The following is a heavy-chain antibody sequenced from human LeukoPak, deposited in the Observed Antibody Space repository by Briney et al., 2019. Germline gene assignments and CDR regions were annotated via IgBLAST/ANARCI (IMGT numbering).Heavy chain of an antibody. D-gene: IGHD3-16*01. CDR1: GFTFSSYA. J-gene: IGHJ4*02. CDR2: ISYDGSNK. CDR3: AREGPRWATVWGSRRNKGASFDY. Sequence: GGSLRLSCAASGFTFSSYAMHWVRQAPGKGLEWVAVISYDGSNKYYADSVKGRFTISRDNSKNTLYLQMNSLRAEDTAVYYCAREGPRWATVWGSRRNKGASFDYWGQGTLVTVSS. V-gene: IGHV3-30-3*01.